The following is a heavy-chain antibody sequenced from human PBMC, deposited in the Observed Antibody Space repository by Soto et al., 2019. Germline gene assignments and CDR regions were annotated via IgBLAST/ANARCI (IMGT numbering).Heavy chain of an antibody. D-gene: IGHD3-10*01. CDR3: ARGIPYYYASGTLNLVITANFDY. CDR2: ISYDGNNK. Sequence: GGSLRLSCAASGFTFRTYAMHWVRQAPGKGLEWVAVISYDGNNKYYADSVKGRFTISRDNSKNTLYLQMNGLRAEDTAVYYCARGIPYYYASGTLNLVITANFDYWGQGTLVTVSS. CDR1: GFTFRTYA. J-gene: IGHJ4*02. V-gene: IGHV3-30-3*01.